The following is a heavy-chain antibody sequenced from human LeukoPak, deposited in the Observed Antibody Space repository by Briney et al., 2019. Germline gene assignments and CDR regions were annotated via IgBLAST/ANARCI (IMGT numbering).Heavy chain of an antibody. Sequence: ASVKVSSKASGYTFTAYYMHWVRQAPGQGLEWMGWINPNSGGTNYAQKFQGRVTMTRDTSISTAYMELSRLRSDATAVYYCARSHTVIRPFDCWGQGTLVTVSS. J-gene: IGHJ4*02. V-gene: IGHV1-2*02. D-gene: IGHD4-11*01. CDR3: ARSHTVIRPFDC. CDR1: GYTFTAYY. CDR2: INPNSGGT.